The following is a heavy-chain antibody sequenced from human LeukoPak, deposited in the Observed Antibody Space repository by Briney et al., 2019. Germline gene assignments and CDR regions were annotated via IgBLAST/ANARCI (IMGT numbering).Heavy chain of an antibody. Sequence: GSLRLSCAASGFSFRSYWMSWVRQAPGKGLEWVANIESDGSEKNYADSVKGRFTISRDNAKNSLYLQMDSLRAEDTAVYYCAGGMGWVSDYWGQGTLVTVSS. CDR3: AGGMGWVSDY. V-gene: IGHV3-7*03. CDR1: GFSFRSYW. J-gene: IGHJ4*02. CDR2: IESDGSEK. D-gene: IGHD6-19*01.